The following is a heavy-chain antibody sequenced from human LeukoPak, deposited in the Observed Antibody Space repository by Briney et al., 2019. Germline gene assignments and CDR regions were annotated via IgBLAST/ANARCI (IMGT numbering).Heavy chain of an antibody. CDR3: ARDQGGSSWQTQYFQH. CDR2: IYTSGST. V-gene: IGHV4-61*02. D-gene: IGHD6-13*01. J-gene: IGHJ1*01. CDR1: GGSISSGGYY. Sequence: PSETLSLTCTVSGGSISSGGYYWSWIRQPAGKGLEWIGRIYTSGSTNYNPSLKSRVTMSVDTSKNQFSLKLSSVTAADTAVYYCARDQGGSSWQTQYFQHWGQGTLVTVSS.